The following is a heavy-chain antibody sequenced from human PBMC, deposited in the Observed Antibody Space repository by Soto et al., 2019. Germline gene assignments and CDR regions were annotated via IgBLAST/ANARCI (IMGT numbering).Heavy chain of an antibody. V-gene: IGHV4-38-2*02. J-gene: IGHJ4*02. CDR2: IHHSGST. D-gene: IGHD1-7*01. CDR1: DYSISSNNY. Sequence: SETLSLTCVVSDYSISSNNYWGWIRQPPGKGLECIGSIHHSGSTYYSPSLNSRVTVSLDTSKNQFSLKLSSVTAADTAVYYCARESPITGTTALDYWGQGTLVTVSS. CDR3: ARESPITGTTALDY.